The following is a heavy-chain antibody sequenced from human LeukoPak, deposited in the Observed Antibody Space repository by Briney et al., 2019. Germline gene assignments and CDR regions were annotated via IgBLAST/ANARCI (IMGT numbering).Heavy chain of an antibody. CDR1: GGSISSYY. J-gene: IGHJ6*03. V-gene: IGHV4-59*01. D-gene: IGHD2-2*01. CDR2: IFNSGST. CDR3: ARGGYCSSTSCWRSMDV. Sequence: SETLSLTCTVSGGSISSYYWSWIRQPPGKGLEWIGNIFNSGSTNYNPSLKSRASISVDTSKSQFSLKLSSVTAADTAVYYCARGGYCSSTSCWRSMDVWGKGTTVTVSS.